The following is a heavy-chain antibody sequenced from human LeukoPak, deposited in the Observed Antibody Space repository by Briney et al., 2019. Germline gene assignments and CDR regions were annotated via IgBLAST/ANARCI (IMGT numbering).Heavy chain of an antibody. Sequence: ASVKVSCKASGYTFTSYGISWVRQAPGQGLEWMGWISAYNGNTNYAQKLQGRVTMTTDTSTSTAYMELRSLRSDDTAVYYCARSGRYDILTGYYGDYYYYMDVWGKGTTVTISS. V-gene: IGHV1-18*01. CDR2: ISAYNGNT. CDR3: ARSGRYDILTGYYGDYYYYMDV. CDR1: GYTFTSYG. D-gene: IGHD3-9*01. J-gene: IGHJ6*03.